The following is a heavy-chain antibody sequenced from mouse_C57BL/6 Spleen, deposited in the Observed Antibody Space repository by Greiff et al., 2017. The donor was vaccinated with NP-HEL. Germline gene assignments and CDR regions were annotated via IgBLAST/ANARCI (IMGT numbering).Heavy chain of an antibody. CDR3: TRERVLSKKFAY. D-gene: IGHD2-14*01. Sequence: EVMLVESGEGLVKPGGSLKLSCAASGFTFSSYAMSWVRQTPEKRLEWVAYISSGGDYIYYADTVKGRFTISRDNARNTLYLQMSSLKSEDTAMYYCTRERVLSKKFAYWGQGTLVTVSA. J-gene: IGHJ3*01. CDR2: ISSGGDYI. V-gene: IGHV5-9-1*02. CDR1: GFTFSSYA.